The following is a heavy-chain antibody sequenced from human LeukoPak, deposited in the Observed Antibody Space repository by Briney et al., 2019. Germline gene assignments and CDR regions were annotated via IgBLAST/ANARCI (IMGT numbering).Heavy chain of an antibody. CDR2: IYYSGST. Sequence: PSETLSLTCTVSGGSISRSHYYWGWVRQPPGTGLEWIGSIYYSGSTYYNPSLKSRVTISVDTSKSQFSLKLSSVTAADTAVYYCARTYSDILTGYSYWGQGTLVTVSS. CDR1: GGSISRSHYY. V-gene: IGHV4-39*01. CDR3: ARTYSDILTGYSY. D-gene: IGHD3-9*01. J-gene: IGHJ4*02.